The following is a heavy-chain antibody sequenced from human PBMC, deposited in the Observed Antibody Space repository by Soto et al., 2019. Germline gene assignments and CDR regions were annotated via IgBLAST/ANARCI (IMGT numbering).Heavy chain of an antibody. CDR1: GFTFSSYG. Sequence: GGSLRLSCAASGFTFSSYGMHWVRQAPGKGLEWVAVIWYDGSNKYYADSVKGRFTISRDNSKNTLYLQMNSLRAEDTAVYYCARDGGELELPGFDYWGQGTLVTVSS. V-gene: IGHV3-33*01. CDR2: IWYDGSNK. CDR3: ARDGGELELPGFDY. J-gene: IGHJ4*02. D-gene: IGHD1-7*01.